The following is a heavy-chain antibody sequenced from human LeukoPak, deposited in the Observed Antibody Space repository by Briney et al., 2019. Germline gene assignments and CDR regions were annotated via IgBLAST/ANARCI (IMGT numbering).Heavy chain of an antibody. J-gene: IGHJ4*02. CDR3: ARLEGSSVSFDY. CDR1: GGSISRSNYY. D-gene: IGHD6-6*01. V-gene: IGHV4-39*01. Sequence: SETLSLTCTVSGGSISRSNYYWGWIRQPPGKGLEWIGSISYSGSTYYNPSLKSRVTISVDTSKSQFSLKLSSVTAADTAVYYCARLEGSSVSFDYWGQGTLVTVSS. CDR2: ISYSGST.